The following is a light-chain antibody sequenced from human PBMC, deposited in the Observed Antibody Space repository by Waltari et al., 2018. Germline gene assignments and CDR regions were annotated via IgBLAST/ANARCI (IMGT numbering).Light chain of an antibody. CDR1: QSVDNTY. CDR2: AAS. Sequence: EIVLTQSPGPLSLSTGEIATLSCSASQSVDNTYLAWYQKKPGQAPRLLIFAASSRATGIPDRFSGGGSGTDFTLTISRLEPEDFAVYYCHHYGGSLPNTFGQGTKLEIK. V-gene: IGKV3-20*01. CDR3: HHYGGSLPNT. J-gene: IGKJ2*01.